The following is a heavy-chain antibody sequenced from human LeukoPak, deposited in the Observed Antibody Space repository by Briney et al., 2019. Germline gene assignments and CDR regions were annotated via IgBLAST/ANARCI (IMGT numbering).Heavy chain of an antibody. CDR2: IWYDGSNK. J-gene: IGHJ3*02. Sequence: GRSLRLSCAASGFTFSSYGMHWVRQAPGKGLEWVAVIWYDGSNKYYADSVKGRITISRDNSKNTLYLQMNSLRAEDTAVYYCAKERAAAGTGDAFDIWGQGTMVTVSS. CDR1: GFTFSSYG. D-gene: IGHD6-13*01. CDR3: AKERAAAGTGDAFDI. V-gene: IGHV3-33*06.